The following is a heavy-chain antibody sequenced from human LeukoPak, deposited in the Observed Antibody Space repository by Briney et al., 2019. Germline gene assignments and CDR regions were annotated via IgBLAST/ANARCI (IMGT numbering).Heavy chain of an antibody. V-gene: IGHV1-8*01. Sequence: GASVKVSCKASGYTFASYDINWERQATGQGLEWMGWMNPNSGNTGYAQKFQGRVTMTRNTSISTAYMELSSLRSEDTAVYYCARTYYDFWSGYKGYFDYWGQGTLDTVSS. CDR2: MNPNSGNT. CDR1: GYTFASYD. D-gene: IGHD3-3*01. CDR3: ARTYYDFWSGYKGYFDY. J-gene: IGHJ4*02.